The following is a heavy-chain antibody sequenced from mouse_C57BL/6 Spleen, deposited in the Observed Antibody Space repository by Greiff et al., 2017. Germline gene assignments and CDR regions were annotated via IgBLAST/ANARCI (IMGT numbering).Heavy chain of an antibody. V-gene: IGHV1-18*01. CDR1: GYTFTDYN. J-gene: IGHJ4*01. CDR3: ARSRDGYYDGYAMDY. Sequence: EVQLQQSGPELVKPGASVKIPCKASGYTFTDYNMDWVKQSHGKSLEWIGDINPNNGGTIYNQKFKGKATLTVDKSSSTAYMELRSLTSEDTAVYYCARSRDGYYDGYAMDYWGQGTSVTVSA. CDR2: INPNNGGT. D-gene: IGHD2-3*01.